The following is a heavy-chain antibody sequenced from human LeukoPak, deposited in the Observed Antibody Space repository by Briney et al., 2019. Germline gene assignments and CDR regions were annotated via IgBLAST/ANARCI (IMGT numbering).Heavy chain of an antibody. V-gene: IGHV4-59*01. D-gene: IGHD3-10*01. CDR3: AKSPQLVRDHYYYGKDV. CDR1: GGAINSYY. J-gene: IGHJ6*02. Sequence: SETLSLTCTVSGGAINSYYWNWIRQPPGKGLEWIGYIYYSGSTKYNPSLKSRVIISVDTSKNQFSLELTSATAADTAVYYCAKSPQLVRDHYYYGKDVWGQGNTVTVSS. CDR2: IYYSGST.